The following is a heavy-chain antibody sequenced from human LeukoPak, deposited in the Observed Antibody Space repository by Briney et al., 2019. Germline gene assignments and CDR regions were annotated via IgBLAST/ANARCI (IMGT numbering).Heavy chain of an antibody. J-gene: IGHJ4*02. V-gene: IGHV3-9*01. Sequence: GGSLRLPCAASGFSFDDYAMHWVRQAPGKGLEWVSGTSWNSGSIGYADSVKGRFTISKDNVKNSLYLHMNTLRAEDTAFYYCAKGYSSSWSLPFDYWGQGTLVTVSS. CDR2: TSWNSGSI. CDR3: AKGYSSSWSLPFDY. D-gene: IGHD6-13*01. CDR1: GFSFDDYA.